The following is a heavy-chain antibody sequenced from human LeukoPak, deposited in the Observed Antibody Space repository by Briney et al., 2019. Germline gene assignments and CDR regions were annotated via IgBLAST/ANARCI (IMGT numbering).Heavy chain of an antibody. V-gene: IGHV4-59*01. CDR3: ARGGSRDGYNRPLDY. D-gene: IGHD5-24*01. CDR2: TYYNGGA. J-gene: IGHJ4*02. CDR1: GGSITSYY. Sequence: SETLSLTCTVSGGSITSYYWSWIRQPPGKGLEWIGYTYYNGGANYNPSLKSRITMSVDTSKNQFSLSLNSVTAADTAVYYCARGGSRDGYNRPLDYWGQGTLVAVSS.